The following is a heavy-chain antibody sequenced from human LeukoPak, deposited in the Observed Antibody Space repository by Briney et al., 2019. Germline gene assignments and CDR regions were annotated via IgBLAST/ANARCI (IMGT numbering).Heavy chain of an antibody. CDR1: GLTFSNYG. D-gene: IGHD3-22*01. Sequence: GGSLRLSYGASGLTFSNYGMQWVRHAPGKGPEWVSSISGSGGRTYYAGSLKGRFTISRDNSKNTLYLQMNSLRPEDTAVYYCAIGPPYGGYSDWGQGTLVTVSS. CDR2: ISGSGGRT. J-gene: IGHJ4*02. CDR3: AIGPPYGGYSD. V-gene: IGHV3-23*01.